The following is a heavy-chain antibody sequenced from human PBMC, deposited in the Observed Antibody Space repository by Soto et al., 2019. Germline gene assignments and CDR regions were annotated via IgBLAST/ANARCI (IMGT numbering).Heavy chain of an antibody. V-gene: IGHV5-51*01. CDR3: ARQVITFGGVIVSMDV. CDR2: IYPGDSDT. CDR1: GYSFTSYW. D-gene: IGHD3-16*02. J-gene: IGHJ6*02. Sequence: SLKISCKGSGYSFTSYWIGWVRQMPGKGLEWMGIIYPGDSDTRYSPSFQGQVTISADKSISTAYLQWSSLKASDTAMYYCARQVITFGGVIVSMDVWGQGTTVTVSS.